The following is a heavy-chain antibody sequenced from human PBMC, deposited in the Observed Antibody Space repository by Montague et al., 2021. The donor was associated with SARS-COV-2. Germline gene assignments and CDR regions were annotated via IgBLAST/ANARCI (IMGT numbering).Heavy chain of an antibody. Sequence: SETLSLTCAVYGGPFSGYYWSWIRQPPGKGLEWIGEIHYTGSTKYNPSLKSRVSMSVDKSWNQFSLRLTSVTAADTAIYYCARRGNWGSYMAYWGQGTLVTVSS. V-gene: IGHV4-34*10. D-gene: IGHD3-16*01. CDR3: ARRGNWGSYMAY. CDR1: GGPFSGYY. CDR2: IHYTGST. J-gene: IGHJ4*02.